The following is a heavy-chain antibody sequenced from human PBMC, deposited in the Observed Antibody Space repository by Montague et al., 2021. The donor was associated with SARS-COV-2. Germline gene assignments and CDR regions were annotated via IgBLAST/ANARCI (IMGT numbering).Heavy chain of an antibody. J-gene: IGHJ3*02. CDR2: XDWDDDK. CDR3: ARGYYDILTGYLDAFDI. V-gene: IGHV2-70*11. Sequence: PALVKPTQTLTLTCTFSGFSLSTSGMCVSWIRQPPGKALEWLARXDWDDDKYYSTSLKTRLTISKDTSKNQVVLTMTNMDPVDTATYYCARGYYDILTGYLDAFDIWGQGTVVTVSS. D-gene: IGHD3-9*01. CDR1: GFSLSTSGMC.